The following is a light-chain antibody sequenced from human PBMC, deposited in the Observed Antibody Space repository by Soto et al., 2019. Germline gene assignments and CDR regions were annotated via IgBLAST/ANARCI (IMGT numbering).Light chain of an antibody. Sequence: ETLMTQSPATLSVSRGERATLSCRASQSVNNNLAWYQQKLGQAPRVLIYGASTRATGIPARFTGSGSGTEFILTITSLQSEDSAVYYCQEYNTWPWTFGQGTKVEFK. CDR2: GAS. V-gene: IGKV3-15*01. J-gene: IGKJ1*01. CDR3: QEYNTWPWT. CDR1: QSVNNN.